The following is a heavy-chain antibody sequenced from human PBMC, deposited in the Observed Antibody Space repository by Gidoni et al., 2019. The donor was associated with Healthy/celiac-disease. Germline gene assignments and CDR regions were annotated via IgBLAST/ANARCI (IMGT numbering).Heavy chain of an antibody. CDR2: IYSGGST. Sequence: EVQLVESGGGLVQPGGSLRLSGAASGFNVSSNYMSWVRQAPGKGLEWVSVIYSGGSTYYADSVKGRFTISRDNSKNTLYLQMNSLRAEDTAVYYCARDSPPYYGSGSYFDYWGQGTLVTVSS. J-gene: IGHJ4*02. CDR3: ARDSPPYYGSGSYFDY. V-gene: IGHV3-66*02. CDR1: GFNVSSNY. D-gene: IGHD3-10*01.